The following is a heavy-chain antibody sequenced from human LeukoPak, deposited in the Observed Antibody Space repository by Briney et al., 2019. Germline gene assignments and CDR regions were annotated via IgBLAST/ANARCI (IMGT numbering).Heavy chain of an antibody. CDR3: ARPNMVRGAQGAFDI. Sequence: ASVKVSRKASGGTFSSYAISWVRQAPGQGLEWMGRIIPIFGTANYAQKFQGRVTITTDESTSTAYMELSSLRSEDTAVYYCARPNMVRGAQGAFDIWGQGTMVTVSS. V-gene: IGHV1-69*05. CDR2: IIPIFGTA. D-gene: IGHD3-10*01. CDR1: GGTFSSYA. J-gene: IGHJ3*02.